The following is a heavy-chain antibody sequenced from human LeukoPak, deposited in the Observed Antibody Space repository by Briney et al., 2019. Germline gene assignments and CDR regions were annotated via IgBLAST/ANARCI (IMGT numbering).Heavy chain of an antibody. J-gene: IGHJ3*02. V-gene: IGHV4-39*01. Sequence: SETLSLTCTVSGGSISSSSYYWGWIRQPPGKGLEWIGSIYYSGSTYYNPSLKSRVTISVDTSKNQFSLKLSSVTAADTAVYYCARVTIFGVVIIPKFDAFDIWGQGTMVTVST. CDR3: ARVTIFGVVIIPKFDAFDI. CDR1: GGSISSSSYY. CDR2: IYYSGST. D-gene: IGHD3-3*01.